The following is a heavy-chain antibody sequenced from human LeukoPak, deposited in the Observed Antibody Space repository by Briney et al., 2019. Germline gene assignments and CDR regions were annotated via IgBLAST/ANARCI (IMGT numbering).Heavy chain of an antibody. V-gene: IGHV3-7*03. CDR3: AKAPLGRCTGAICYSFDY. D-gene: IGHD2-8*02. CDR1: GFTFTNYW. Sequence: GGSLRLSCAASGFTFTNYWMSWVRQAPGKGLELVANIKQDRSEKYYVDSVKGRFTISRDNSKNTLYLQMNSLRAEDAAVYYCAKAPLGRCTGAICYSFDYWGQGTLVTVSS. CDR2: IKQDRSEK. J-gene: IGHJ4*02.